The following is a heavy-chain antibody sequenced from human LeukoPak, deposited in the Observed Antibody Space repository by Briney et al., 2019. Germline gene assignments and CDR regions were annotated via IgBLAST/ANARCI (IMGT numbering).Heavy chain of an antibody. D-gene: IGHD3/OR15-3a*01. CDR1: GFTFSSYS. J-gene: IGHJ4*02. CDR2: ISSSSSYI. CDR3: AREGFGLIGGDPLDY. V-gene: IGHV3-21*01. Sequence: PGGSLRLSCAASGFTFSSYSMNWVRQAPGKGLEWVSSISSSSSYIYYADSVKGRFTISRDNAKNSLYLQMNSLRAEDTAVYYCAREGFGLIGGDPLDYWGQGTLVTVSS.